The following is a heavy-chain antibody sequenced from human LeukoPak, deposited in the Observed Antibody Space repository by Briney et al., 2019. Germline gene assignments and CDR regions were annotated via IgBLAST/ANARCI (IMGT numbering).Heavy chain of an antibody. D-gene: IGHD1-26*01. CDR3: ARLTLTSGSYHY. Sequence: SETLSLTCTVSGGSINSGSYYWGWIRQPPGKGLEWIGSIYYSGSTYYNPSLKSRVTISVDTSRSQFSLKLSSVTAADTAVYYCARLTLTSGSYHYWGQGTLVTVSS. CDR1: GGSINSGSYY. V-gene: IGHV4-39*01. J-gene: IGHJ4*02. CDR2: IYYSGST.